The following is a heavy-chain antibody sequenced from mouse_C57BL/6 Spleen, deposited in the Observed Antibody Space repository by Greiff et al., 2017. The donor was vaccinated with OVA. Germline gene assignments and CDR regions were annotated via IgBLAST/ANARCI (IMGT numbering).Heavy chain of an antibody. CDR1: GYTFTSYW. J-gene: IGHJ3*01. D-gene: IGHD2-2*01. CDR2: IDPSDSNT. CDR3: ASRIYYGSDGG. Sequence: VQLQQPGAELVKPGASVKLSCKASGYTFTSYWMQWVKQRPGQGLEWIGEIDPSDSNTNYNQKFKGKATLTVDTSSSTAYMQLSSLTSEDSAVYYCASRIYYGSDGGWGQGTLVTVSA. V-gene: IGHV1-50*01.